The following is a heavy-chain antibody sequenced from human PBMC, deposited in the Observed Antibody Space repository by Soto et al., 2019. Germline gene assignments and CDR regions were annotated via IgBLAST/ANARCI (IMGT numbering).Heavy chain of an antibody. CDR3: ARQTTAADYYYYYGMDV. D-gene: IGHD6-13*01. V-gene: IGHV4-39*01. J-gene: IGHJ6*02. CDR1: GGSISSSSYY. Sequence: PSETLSLTCTVSGGSISSSSYYWGWIRQPPGKWLEWIGSIYYSGSTYYNPSLKSRVTISVDTSKNQFSLKLSSVTAADTAVYYCARQTTAADYYYYYGMDVWGQGTTVT. CDR2: IYYSGST.